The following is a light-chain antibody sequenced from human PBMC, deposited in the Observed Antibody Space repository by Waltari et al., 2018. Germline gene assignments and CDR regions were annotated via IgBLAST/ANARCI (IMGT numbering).Light chain of an antibody. V-gene: IGLV1-51*02. CDR3: ASYDSDLDDVP. Sequence: QSVLTQPPSVSAAPGQMVTISSSGSRSNIGNNYVSWYQQLPGTAPRLLIYDNNQRPSGIPDRFSGSKSGTSATLGITGLQTGDEADYYCASYDSDLDDVPFGGGTKLTVL. CDR1: RSNIGNNY. J-gene: IGLJ2*01. CDR2: DNN.